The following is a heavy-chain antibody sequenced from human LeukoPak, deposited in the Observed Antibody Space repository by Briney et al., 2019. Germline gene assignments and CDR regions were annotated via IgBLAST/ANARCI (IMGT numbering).Heavy chain of an antibody. J-gene: IGHJ4*02. D-gene: IGHD1-26*01. CDR3: AKQSAGVTTGYFDY. V-gene: IGHV3-23*01. CDR2: ISDSAGST. CDR1: GFTFSAYA. Sequence: GGSLRLSCAASGFTFSAYAMSWVRQAPGKGLEWVSSISDSAGSTYYAASVTGRFTISRDSSRTTLYLQVNSLRAEDTTVYYCAKQSAGVTTGYFDYWGQGTLVTVSS.